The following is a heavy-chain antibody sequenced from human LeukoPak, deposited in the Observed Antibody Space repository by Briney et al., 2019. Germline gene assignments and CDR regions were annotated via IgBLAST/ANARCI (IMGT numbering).Heavy chain of an antibody. V-gene: IGHV3-48*03. J-gene: IGHJ4*02. Sequence: GGSLRLSCAASGFTFSIYEMNWVRQAPGKGLEWVSDSSSGGSAIYYADSVNGRFAIARDNAKNSLYLEMNSLRAEDTAIYYCVRDPSVAADDYWGQGTRVPVS. CDR2: SSSGGSAI. D-gene: IGHD6-19*01. CDR1: GFTFSIYE. CDR3: VRDPSVAADDY.